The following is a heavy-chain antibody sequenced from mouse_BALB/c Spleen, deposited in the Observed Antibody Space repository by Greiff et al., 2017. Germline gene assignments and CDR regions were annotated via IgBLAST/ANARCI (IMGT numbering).Heavy chain of an antibody. V-gene: IGHV5-4*02. J-gene: IGHJ3*01. CDR1: GFTFSDYY. D-gene: IGHD2-1*01. CDR3: ARDLGGNYVGFAY. Sequence: EVKLVESGGGLVKPGGSLKLSCAASGFTFSDYYMYWVRQTPEKRLEWVATISDGGSYTYYPDSVKGRFTISRDNAKNNLYLQMSSLKSEDTAMYYCARDLGGNYVGFAYWGQGTLVTVSA. CDR2: ISDGGSYT.